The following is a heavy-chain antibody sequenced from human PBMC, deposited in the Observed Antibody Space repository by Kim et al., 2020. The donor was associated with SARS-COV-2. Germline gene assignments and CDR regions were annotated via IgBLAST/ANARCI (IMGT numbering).Heavy chain of an antibody. Sequence: GGSLRLSCAASGFTFSSYEMNWVRQAPGKGLEWVSYISSSGSTIYYADSVKGRFTISRDNAKNSLYLQMNSLRAEDTAVYYCARETTVTTPEYFQHWGQGTLVTVSS. CDR3: ARETTVTTPEYFQH. J-gene: IGHJ1*01. CDR1: GFTFSSYE. D-gene: IGHD4-17*01. CDR2: ISSSGSTI. V-gene: IGHV3-48*03.